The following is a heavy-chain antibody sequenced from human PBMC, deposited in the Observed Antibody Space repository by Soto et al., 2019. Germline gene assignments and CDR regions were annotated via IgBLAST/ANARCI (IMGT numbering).Heavy chain of an antibody. CDR3: ARGSRSYCSGGSCYGYFDY. D-gene: IGHD2-15*01. Sequence: QLQLQESGSGLVKPSQTLSLTCAVSGGSISSGGYSWSWIRQPPGKGLEWIGYIYHSGSTYYNPSLKSRVTISVDRSKNQVSLKLSSVTAADTAVYYCARGSRSYCSGGSCYGYFDYWGQGTLVTVSS. CDR1: GGSISSGGYS. CDR2: IYHSGST. V-gene: IGHV4-30-2*01. J-gene: IGHJ4*02.